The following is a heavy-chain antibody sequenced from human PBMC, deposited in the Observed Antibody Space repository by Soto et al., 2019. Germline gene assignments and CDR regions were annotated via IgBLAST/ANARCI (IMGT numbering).Heavy chain of an antibody. Sequence: PSETLSLTCTVSGGSISSYYWSWIRQPPGKGLEWIGYIYYSGSTNYNPSLKSRVTISVDTSKNQFSLKLSSVTAADTAVYYCARDMAGDYYDSSGYYYEDIWGQGTMVTVSS. J-gene: IGHJ3*02. CDR3: ARDMAGDYYDSSGYYYEDI. CDR1: GGSISSYY. V-gene: IGHV4-59*12. D-gene: IGHD3-22*01. CDR2: IYYSGST.